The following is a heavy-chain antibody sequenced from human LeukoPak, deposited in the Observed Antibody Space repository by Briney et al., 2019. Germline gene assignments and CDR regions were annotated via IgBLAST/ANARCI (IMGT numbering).Heavy chain of an antibody. CDR3: ARDQEYIRGAHEPYFDY. D-gene: IGHD1-1*01. CDR1: GYTFTSYA. CDR2: INAGNGNT. J-gene: IGHJ4*02. Sequence: RRASVKVSCKASGYTFTSYAMHWVRQAPGQRLEWMGWINAGNGNTKYSQKFQGRVTITRDTSASTAYMELSSLRSEDTAVYYCARDQEYIRGAHEPYFDYWGQGTLVTVSS. V-gene: IGHV1-3*01.